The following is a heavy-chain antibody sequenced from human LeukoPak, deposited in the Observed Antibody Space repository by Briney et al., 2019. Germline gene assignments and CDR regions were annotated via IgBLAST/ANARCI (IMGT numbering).Heavy chain of an antibody. CDR2: ISGSGGST. CDR1: GFTFSSYA. D-gene: IGHD2-2*01. CDR3: AKDRRGCTSTSCYYRFDY. V-gene: IGHV3-23*01. J-gene: IGHJ4*02. Sequence: GGSLRLSCAASGFTFSSYAMSGVRQAPGKGLEWVSGISGSGGSTHYADSVKGRFTISRDNSKNTLYLQMNSLRAEDTAVYYCAKDRRGCTSTSCYYRFDYWGQGTLVTVSS.